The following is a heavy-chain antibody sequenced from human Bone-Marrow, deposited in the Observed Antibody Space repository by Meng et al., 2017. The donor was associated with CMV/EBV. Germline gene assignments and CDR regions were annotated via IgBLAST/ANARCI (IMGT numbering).Heavy chain of an antibody. V-gene: IGHV3-30*04. CDR3: ATESRSRSWFH. J-gene: IGHJ4*02. Sequence: GESLKISCAAPGFAFSSYAMHWVRQAPGKGLEWVALISYDGTYKYYADSVKGRFLIARDNSQNTLYLQMNSLRAEDTAVYYCATESRSRSWFHSGQGTLVTVSS. D-gene: IGHD1-26*01. CDR2: ISYDGTYK. CDR1: GFAFSSYA.